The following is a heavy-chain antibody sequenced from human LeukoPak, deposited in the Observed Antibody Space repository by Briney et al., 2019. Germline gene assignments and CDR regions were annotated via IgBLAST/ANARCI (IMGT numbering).Heavy chain of an antibody. CDR1: GGSISSGGYS. CDR2: IYHSGST. CDR3: ASSVVADAFDI. J-gene: IGHJ3*02. D-gene: IGHD2-15*01. Sequence: PSQTLSLACAVSGGSISSGGYSWSWIRQPPGKGLEWIGYIYHSGSTYYNPSLKSRVTISVDRSKNQFSLKLSSVTAADTAVYYCASSVVADAFDIWGQGTMVTVSS. V-gene: IGHV4-30-2*01.